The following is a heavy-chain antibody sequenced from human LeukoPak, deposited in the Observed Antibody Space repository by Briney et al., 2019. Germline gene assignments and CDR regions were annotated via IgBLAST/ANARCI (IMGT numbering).Heavy chain of an antibody. CDR1: GGSISSHY. Sequence: SETLSLTCTVSGGSISSHYWSWIRQPPGKGLEGIGYIYYSGSTNYNPSLKSRVTISVDTSKNQFSLKLSSVTAADTAVYYCARFSSFTCSDVWGKGTTVTVSS. CDR2: IYYSGST. J-gene: IGHJ6*04. D-gene: IGHD3-10*02. V-gene: IGHV4-59*11. CDR3: ARFSSFTCSDV.